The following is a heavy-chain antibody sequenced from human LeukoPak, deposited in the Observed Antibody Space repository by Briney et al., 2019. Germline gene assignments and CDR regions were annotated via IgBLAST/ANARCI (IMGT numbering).Heavy chain of an antibody. Sequence: GGSLRLSCAASGFTFPTYWMSWVRQAPGKGLEWVANIKQDGSERYYVDSVKGRFTISRDNAKNSLYLQMNSLKPKDTGVYYCASRAAYSSSWSALDMWGQGTMLTVSS. CDR2: IKQDGSER. J-gene: IGHJ3*02. CDR3: ASRAAYSSSWSALDM. CDR1: GFTFPTYW. D-gene: IGHD6-13*01. V-gene: IGHV3-7*01.